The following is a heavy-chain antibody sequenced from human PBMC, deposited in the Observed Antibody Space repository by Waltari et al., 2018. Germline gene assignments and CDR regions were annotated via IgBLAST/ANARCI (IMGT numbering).Heavy chain of an antibody. D-gene: IGHD2-15*01. CDR1: GGSFSGYY. J-gene: IGHJ4*02. Sequence: QVQLQQWGAGLLKPSETLSLTCAVYGGSFSGYYWSWIRQPPGKGLEWIGEINHSGSTNYNPSLKSRVTISVDTSKNQFSLKLSSVTAADTAVYYCARESSLNGADYWGQGTLVTVSS. CDR2: INHSGST. CDR3: ARESSLNGADY. V-gene: IGHV4-34*01.